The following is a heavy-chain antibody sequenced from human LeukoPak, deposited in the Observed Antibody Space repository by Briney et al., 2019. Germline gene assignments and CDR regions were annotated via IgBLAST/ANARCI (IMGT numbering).Heavy chain of an antibody. CDR2: IGFSSIGYSSDHL. D-gene: IGHD3/OR15-3a*01. CDR1: GFLFSAYY. Sequence: GGSLRLSCAASGFLFSAYYMTWIRQAPGKGLEWVSSIGFSSIGYSSDHLKYADSVKGRFTISRDNAKNSLFLQMDSLRAEDTAVYFCAREDFFTPHSWGQGTLVTVSS. V-gene: IGHV3-11*05. J-gene: IGHJ4*02. CDR3: AREDFFTPHS.